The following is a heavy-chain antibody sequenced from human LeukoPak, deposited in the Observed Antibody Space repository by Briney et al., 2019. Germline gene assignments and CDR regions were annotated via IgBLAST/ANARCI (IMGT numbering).Heavy chain of an antibody. V-gene: IGHV4-34*01. Sequence: PSETLSLTCAVYGGSFSGSNWSWIRQPPGKGLEWIGEIYNSGSTIYNPSLKSRVTISVDTSKNQFSLNLRSVTAADTAVYYCARQGYSDNSGYYSALEYWGQGTLLTVSS. CDR2: IYNSGST. CDR3: ARQGYSDNSGYYSALEY. CDR1: GGSFSGSN. J-gene: IGHJ4*02. D-gene: IGHD3-22*01.